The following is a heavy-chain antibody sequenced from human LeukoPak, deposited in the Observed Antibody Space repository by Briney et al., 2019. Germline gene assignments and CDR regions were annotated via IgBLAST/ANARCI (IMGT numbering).Heavy chain of an antibody. CDR3: AREYCSDVSCHDNWFDP. D-gene: IGHD2-15*01. J-gene: IGHJ5*02. V-gene: IGHV4-34*01. CDR1: DGSFSSYY. CDR2: INHSGST. Sequence: SETLSLTCAVYDGSFSSYYWTWIRQSPGKGLEWIGEINHSGSTNFNPSLRSRVTISLDTPKNQLSLRLSSVTAADTAVYYCAREYCSDVSCHDNWFDPWGQGTLVIVSS.